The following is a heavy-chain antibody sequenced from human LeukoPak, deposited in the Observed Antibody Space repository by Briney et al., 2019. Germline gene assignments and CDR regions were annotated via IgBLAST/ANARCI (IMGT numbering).Heavy chain of an antibody. Sequence: SETLSLTCAVYGGSFSGYYWSWIRQPPRKGLEWIGEINHSGSTNYNPSLKSRVTISVETSKNQFSLKLSSVTAADTAVYYCARVPRKYYYYYMDVWGKGTTVTVSS. J-gene: IGHJ6*03. D-gene: IGHD1-14*01. CDR3: ARVPRKYYYYYMDV. V-gene: IGHV4-34*01. CDR1: GGSFSGYY. CDR2: INHSGST.